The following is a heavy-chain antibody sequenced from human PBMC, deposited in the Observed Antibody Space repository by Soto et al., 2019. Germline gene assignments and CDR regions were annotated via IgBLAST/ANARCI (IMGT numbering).Heavy chain of an antibody. J-gene: IGHJ5*02. Sequence: SETLSLTCAVYGGAFSGYYWSWIRQPPGKGLEWIGEINHSGSTNYNPSLKSRVTISVDTSKNQFSLKLSSVTAADTAVYYCARGYEQLNWFDPWGQGTLVTVSS. D-gene: IGHD6-13*01. V-gene: IGHV4-34*01. CDR3: ARGYEQLNWFDP. CDR2: INHSGST. CDR1: GGAFSGYY.